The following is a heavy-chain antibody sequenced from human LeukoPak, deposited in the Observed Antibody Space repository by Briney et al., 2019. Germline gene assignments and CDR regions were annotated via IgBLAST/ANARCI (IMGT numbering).Heavy chain of an antibody. V-gene: IGHV3-21*01. J-gene: IGHJ3*02. CDR1: GFTFSSYS. Sequence: GGSLRLSCAASGFTFSSYSMNWVRQAPGKGLEWVSSISGSGDSIYYADSLKGRFTISRDNAKNSLYLEMNSLRAEDTAVYYCARKLNRITMVRGVIGSDAFDIWGQGTMVTVSS. CDR3: ARKLNRITMVRGVIGSDAFDI. D-gene: IGHD3-10*01. CDR2: ISGSGDSI.